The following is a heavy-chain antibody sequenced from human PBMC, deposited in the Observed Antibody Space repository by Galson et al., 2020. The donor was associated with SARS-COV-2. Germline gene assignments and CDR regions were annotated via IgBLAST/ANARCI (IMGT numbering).Heavy chain of an antibody. CDR2: ISSSSSYI. J-gene: IGHJ6*03. CDR3: ARGRYEGIAARPYYYYYMDV. CDR1: GFTFSSYS. V-gene: IGHV3-21*01. D-gene: IGHD6-6*01. Sequence: GGSLRLSCAASGFTFSSYSMNWVRQAPGKGLEWVSSISSSSSYIYYADSVKGQFTISRDNAKNSLYLQMNSLRAEDTAVYYCARGRYEGIAARPYYYYYMDVWGKGTTVTVSS.